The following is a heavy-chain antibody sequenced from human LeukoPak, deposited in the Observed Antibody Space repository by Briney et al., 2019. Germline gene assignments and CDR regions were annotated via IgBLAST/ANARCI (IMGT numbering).Heavy chain of an antibody. CDR3: ARGLYFDWLEAKGFDI. Sequence: PGGSLRLSCAASGFLVRSNYMTWVRQAPGKGLEWVSVIYSGGSIHYADSVKGRFTISRDNSKNTLYLQMNSLRAEDTAIYYCARGLYFDWLEAKGFDIWGQGTKVTVSS. V-gene: IGHV3-53*01. J-gene: IGHJ3*02. CDR1: GFLVRSNY. CDR2: IYSGGSI. D-gene: IGHD3-9*01.